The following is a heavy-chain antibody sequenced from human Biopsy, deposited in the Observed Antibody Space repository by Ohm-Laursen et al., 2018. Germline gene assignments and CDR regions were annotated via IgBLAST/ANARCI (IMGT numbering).Heavy chain of an antibody. V-gene: IGHV4-34*01. CDR2: IDHTGGT. CDR3: ARSVDITVVRGYYFDF. CDR1: GGPFCGYF. D-gene: IGHD3-10*01. Sequence: GTLSLTCAVYGGPFCGYFWTWIRQASGKGLEWIGEIDHTGGTNYNPSLKSRVNISQDRSKNQFSLRLDSVTAADTAVYYCARSVDITVVRGYYFDFWGQGTLVTVSS. J-gene: IGHJ4*02.